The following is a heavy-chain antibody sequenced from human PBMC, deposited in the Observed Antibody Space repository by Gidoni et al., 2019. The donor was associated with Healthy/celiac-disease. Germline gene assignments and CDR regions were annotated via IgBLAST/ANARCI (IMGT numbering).Heavy chain of an antibody. V-gene: IGHV4-34*01. Sequence: QVQLQQWGAGLLKPSETLSLTCAVYGGSCSGYYWSWIRQPPGKGLEWIGEINHSGSTNYNPSLKSRVTISVDTSKNQFFLKLSSVTAADTAVYYCARGRWRGQRPYFDYWGQGTLVTVSS. D-gene: IGHD6-25*01. CDR1: GGSCSGYY. CDR2: INHSGST. CDR3: ARGRWRGQRPYFDY. J-gene: IGHJ4*02.